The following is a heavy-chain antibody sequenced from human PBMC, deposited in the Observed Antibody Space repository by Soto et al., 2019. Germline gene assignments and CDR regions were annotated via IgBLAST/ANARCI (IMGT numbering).Heavy chain of an antibody. J-gene: IGHJ6*02. CDR1: GFTFSSYG. V-gene: IGHV3-33*01. CDR2: IWYDGSNK. CDR3: ARDSRLYCYGMDV. Sequence: QVQLVESGGGVVQPGRSLRLSCAASGFTFSSYGMHWVRQAPGKGLEWVAVIWYDGSNKYYADSVKGRFTISRDNSKNTLYLQMNSLRAEDTAVYYCARDSRLYCYGMDVWGQGTTVTVSS.